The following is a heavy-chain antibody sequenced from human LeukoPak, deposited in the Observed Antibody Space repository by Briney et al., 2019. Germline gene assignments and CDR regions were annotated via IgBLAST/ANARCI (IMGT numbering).Heavy chain of an antibody. J-gene: IGHJ4*02. V-gene: IGHV3-48*03. Sequence: GGSLRLSCAASGFTFSTYEMNWVRQAPGKGLEWVSYISSGSTIYYADSVKGRFTISRDNAKNSLYLQMNSLRAEDMAVYYCARVDYGSGSYYKSFDYWGQGTLVTVSS. D-gene: IGHD3-10*01. CDR1: GFTFSTYE. CDR2: ISSGSTI. CDR3: ARVDYGSGSYYKSFDY.